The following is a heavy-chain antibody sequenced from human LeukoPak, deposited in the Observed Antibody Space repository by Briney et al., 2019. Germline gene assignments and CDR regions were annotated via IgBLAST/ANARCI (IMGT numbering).Heavy chain of an antibody. D-gene: IGHD1-20*01. Sequence: GGSLRLSCAASGFTFSSYEMNWVRQAPGKGLEWVSYISGSGSTIYYTDSVKGRFTISRDNAKNPLYLQMNSLRAEDTAVYYCVRDPGITGTSYWGQGTLVTVSS. CDR1: GFTFSSYE. CDR3: VRDPGITGTSY. V-gene: IGHV3-48*03. J-gene: IGHJ4*02. CDR2: ISGSGSTI.